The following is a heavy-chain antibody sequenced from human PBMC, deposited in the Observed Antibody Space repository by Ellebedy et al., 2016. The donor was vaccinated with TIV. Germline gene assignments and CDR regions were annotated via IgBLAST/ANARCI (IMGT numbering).Heavy chain of an antibody. CDR1: GFTFSSYS. J-gene: IGHJ4*02. V-gene: IGHV3-48*04. D-gene: IGHD3-22*01. Sequence: GESLKISCAASGFTFSSYSMNWVRQAPGKGLEWVSYISSSSSTIYYADSVKGRFTISRDNAKNSLYLQMNSLRAEDTAVYYCARGVSDSSGYYFDYWGQGTLVTVSS. CDR3: ARGVSDSSGYYFDY. CDR2: ISSSSSTI.